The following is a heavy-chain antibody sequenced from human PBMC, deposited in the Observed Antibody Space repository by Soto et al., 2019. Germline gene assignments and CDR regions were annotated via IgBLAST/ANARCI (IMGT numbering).Heavy chain of an antibody. J-gene: IGHJ5*02. CDR2: IDPSDSYT. CDR1: GYSFTSYW. Sequence: PGESLKISCKGSGYSFTSYWISWVRQMPGKGLEWMGRIDPSDSYTNYSPSFQGHVTISADKSISTAYLQWSSLKASDTAMYYCARHHDILTGYPPDHWFDPWGQGTLVTVSS. V-gene: IGHV5-10-1*01. D-gene: IGHD3-9*01. CDR3: ARHHDILTGYPPDHWFDP.